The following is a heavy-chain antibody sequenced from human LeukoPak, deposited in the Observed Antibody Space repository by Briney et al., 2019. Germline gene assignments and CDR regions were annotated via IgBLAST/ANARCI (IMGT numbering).Heavy chain of an antibody. CDR3: AKDKEYASGSYPIES. CDR2: ITYEGGYNQ. J-gene: IGHJ4*02. CDR1: GFIFSTYG. Sequence: GGCLTLSCAASGFIFSTYGMHWVRQAPGKGLEWVSFITYEGGYNQYYAESVKGRFTISRDNSKNTLYLQMISLRLEDAAVYYCAKDKEYASGSYPIESWGQGTLVTVSS. D-gene: IGHD3-10*01. V-gene: IGHV3-30*02.